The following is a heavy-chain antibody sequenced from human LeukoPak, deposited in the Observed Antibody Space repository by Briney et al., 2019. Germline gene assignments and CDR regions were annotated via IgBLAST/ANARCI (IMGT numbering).Heavy chain of an antibody. Sequence: ASVNVSCKVCVYTLTELSRHGVGQAPGKGLEGTGGFDPEDGETIYAQKFQGRVTMTEDTSTDKAYLELSSLRSEDTAVYYCATDQLRSGPFVYWGQGALVTVSS. CDR3: ATDQLRSGPFVY. V-gene: IGHV1-24*01. J-gene: IGHJ4*02. CDR2: FDPEDGET. CDR1: VYTLTELS. D-gene: IGHD3-22*01.